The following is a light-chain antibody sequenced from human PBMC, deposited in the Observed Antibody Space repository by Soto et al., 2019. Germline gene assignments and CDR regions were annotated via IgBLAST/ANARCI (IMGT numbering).Light chain of an antibody. CDR1: QGISSF. J-gene: IGKJ4*01. Sequence: DIQLTQSPSFLSASVGDRVTITCRASQGISSFLAWYQQKPRKAPKLLIYAASTLQSGVPSRFSGSGSGTEFTLTISSLQPEDFANYYCQQLNSYPFTFGGGTKVEIK. CDR2: AAS. CDR3: QQLNSYPFT. V-gene: IGKV1-9*01.